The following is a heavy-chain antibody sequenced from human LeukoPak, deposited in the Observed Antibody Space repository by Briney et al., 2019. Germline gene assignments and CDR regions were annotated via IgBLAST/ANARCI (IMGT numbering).Heavy chain of an antibody. CDR1: GFTFSSCA. V-gene: IGHV3-23*01. CDR2: LSGGGDRI. Sequence: GGSLRLSCAASGFTFSSCAMNWVRQAPGKGLEWVSGLSGGGDRIYYADSVKGRFTISRDNSKNTLNLQMNSLRAEDTAVYYCVKDRTGTYTLDYWGQGTLVTVSS. J-gene: IGHJ4*02. CDR3: VKDRTGTYTLDY. D-gene: IGHD3-10*01.